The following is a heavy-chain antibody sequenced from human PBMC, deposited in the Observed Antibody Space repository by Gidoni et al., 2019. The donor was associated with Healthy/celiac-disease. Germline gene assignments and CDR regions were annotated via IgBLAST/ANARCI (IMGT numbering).Heavy chain of an antibody. J-gene: IGHJ5*02. Sequence: QVQLPQWGAGLLKPSETLSLTCAVYGGSFSGYYWSWIRQPPGKGLEWIGEINHSGSTNYNPSLKSRVTISVDTSKNQFSLKLSSVTAADTAVYYCARARDVGFDPWGQGTLVTVSS. V-gene: IGHV4-34*01. CDR1: GGSFSGYY. D-gene: IGHD3-10*02. CDR3: ARARDVGFDP. CDR2: INHSGST.